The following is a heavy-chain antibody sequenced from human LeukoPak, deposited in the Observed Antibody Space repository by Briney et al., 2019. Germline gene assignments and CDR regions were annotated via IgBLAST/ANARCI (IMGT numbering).Heavy chain of an antibody. CDR3: ARRDY. CDR2: INHSGST. CDR1: GGSFSGYY. Sequence: SETLSLTCAVYGGSFSGYYWSWIRQPPGKGLEWIGEINHSGSTNYNPSLKSRVTISVDASKNQFSLKLSSVTAADTAVYYCARRDYWGQGTLVTVSS. V-gene: IGHV4-34*01. J-gene: IGHJ4*02.